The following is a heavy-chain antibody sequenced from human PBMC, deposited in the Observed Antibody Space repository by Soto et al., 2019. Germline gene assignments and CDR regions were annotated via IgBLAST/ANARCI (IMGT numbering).Heavy chain of an antibody. CDR3: PKRTSMSGNYYFDY. J-gene: IGHJ4*02. CDR2: INSDGSSI. V-gene: IGHV3-74*01. D-gene: IGHD3-10*01. CDR1: GFTFSSYW. Sequence: EVQLVESGGGLVQPGGSLRLSCAASGFTFSSYWMHWVRQAPGKGLVWVARINSDGSSISYADSVKGRFTISRDNAKNTLYLQMNSLRAEDTAVYYCPKRTSMSGNYYFDYWGQGILVTVSS.